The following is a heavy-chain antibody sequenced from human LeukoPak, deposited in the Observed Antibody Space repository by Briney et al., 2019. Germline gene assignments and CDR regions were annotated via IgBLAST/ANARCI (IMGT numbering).Heavy chain of an antibody. J-gene: IGHJ4*02. Sequence: GGSLRLSCAASGFTFSSYSMNWVRQAPGEGLEWVSSISSSSSYIYYADSVKGRFTISRDNAKNSLYLQMNSLRAEDTAVYYCARGGYGDYYFDYWGQGTLVTVSS. D-gene: IGHD4-17*01. CDR2: ISSSSSYI. CDR1: GFTFSSYS. V-gene: IGHV3-21*01. CDR3: ARGGYGDYYFDY.